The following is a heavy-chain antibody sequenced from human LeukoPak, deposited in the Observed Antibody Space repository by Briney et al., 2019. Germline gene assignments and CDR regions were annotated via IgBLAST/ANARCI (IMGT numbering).Heavy chain of an antibody. J-gene: IGHJ4*02. V-gene: IGHV3-21*01. CDR1: GFTFSSYS. CDR2: ISSSSSSYI. D-gene: IGHD2-2*01. CDR3: ARDTGYCSSTSCYFYYFDY. Sequence: GGSLRLSCAASGFTFSSYSMNWVRQAPGKGLEWVSSISSSSSSYIYYADSVKGRFTISRDNAKNSLYLQMNSLRAEDTAVYYCARDTGYCSSTSCYFYYFDYWGKGTLVTVSS.